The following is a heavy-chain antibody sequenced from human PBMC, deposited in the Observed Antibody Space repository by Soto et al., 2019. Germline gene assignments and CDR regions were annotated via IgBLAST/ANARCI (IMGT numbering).Heavy chain of an antibody. CDR1: GVSISSYY. D-gene: IGHD1-26*01. V-gene: IGHV4-4*07. Sequence: QVQIQESGPGMVKPSVTLSHMCSVTGVSISSYYLSWIRQPAGKGLAGIGRIYTSGRTNYTPSLNSRVTMSVHTSNSQVYLDGDSLTGADTGLYYCSRVSELIGRSYWFFGLWGRGTLVTVSS. CDR3: SRVSELIGRSYWFFGL. J-gene: IGHJ2*01. CDR2: IYTSGRT.